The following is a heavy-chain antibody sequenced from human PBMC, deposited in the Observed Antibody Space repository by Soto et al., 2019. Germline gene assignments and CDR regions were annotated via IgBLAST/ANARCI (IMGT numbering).Heavy chain of an antibody. CDR1: GSTFTSSA. Sequence: SVKVSCKASGSTFTSSAVQWVRQARGQRLERIGWIVVGSGNTNYAQKFQERVTITRDMSTSTAYMELSSLRSEDTAVYYCAAGGLNYGYYYYGMDVWGQGTTVTVSS. J-gene: IGHJ6*02. D-gene: IGHD1-7*01. CDR3: AAGGLNYGYYYYGMDV. V-gene: IGHV1-58*01. CDR2: IVVGSGNT.